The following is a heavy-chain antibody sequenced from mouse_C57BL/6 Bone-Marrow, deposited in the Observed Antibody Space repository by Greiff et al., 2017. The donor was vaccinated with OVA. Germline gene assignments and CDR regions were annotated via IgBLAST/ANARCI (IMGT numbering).Heavy chain of an antibody. J-gene: IGHJ2*01. Sequence: DVMLVESGGGLVKPGGSLKLSCAASGFTFSSYAMSWVRQTPEKRLEWVATISDGGSYTYYPDNVKGRFTISRDNAKNNLYLQMSHLKSEDTAMYYCARLWYPYYFDYWGQGTTRTVSS. D-gene: IGHD2-1*01. V-gene: IGHV5-4*03. CDR1: GFTFSSYA. CDR3: ARLWYPYYFDY. CDR2: ISDGGSYT.